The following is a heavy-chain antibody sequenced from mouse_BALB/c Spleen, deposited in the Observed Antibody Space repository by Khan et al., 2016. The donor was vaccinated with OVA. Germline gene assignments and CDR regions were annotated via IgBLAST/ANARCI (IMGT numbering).Heavy chain of an antibody. CDR2: MIYSGNT. CDR3: ARSTYRYACAY. V-gene: IGHV3-8*02. D-gene: IGHD2-14*01. Sequence: EVQLQESGPSLVKPSQTLSLTCSVTGDSITSGYWSWIRKFPGNKLEYMGYMIYSGNTYYYPSLNSRISITRHTATSHDYLQLNSVNTEDTATYYCARSTYRYACAYWGQGTLVTVSA. J-gene: IGHJ3*01. CDR1: GDSITSGY.